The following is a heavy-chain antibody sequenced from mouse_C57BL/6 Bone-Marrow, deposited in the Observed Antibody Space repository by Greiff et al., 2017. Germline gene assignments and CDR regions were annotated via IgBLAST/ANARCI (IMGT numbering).Heavy chain of an antibody. D-gene: IGHD2-4*01. CDR1: GYTFTDYY. V-gene: IGHV1-76*01. Sequence: QVQLQQSGAELVRPGASVKLSCKASGYTFTDYYINWVKQRPGQGLEWIARIYPGSGNTYYNEKFKGKATLTAEKSSSTAYMQLSSLTSEDSAVYFCARWGDYDGAYWGQGTLVTVSA. J-gene: IGHJ3*01. CDR3: ARWGDYDGAY. CDR2: IYPGSGNT.